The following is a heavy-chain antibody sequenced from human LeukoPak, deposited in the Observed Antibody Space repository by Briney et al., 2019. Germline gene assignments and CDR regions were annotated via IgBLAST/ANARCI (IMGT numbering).Heavy chain of an antibody. D-gene: IGHD5-18*01. Sequence: SETLSLTCTVSGGSISSGDRYWSWIRQSPGKGLEWIGYIYSTGNTYYNPSLKSRIIISVDTSKNQFSLELNSVTAADTAVYYCARDSYSYGYGGFDYWGQGILVTVSS. CDR1: GGSISSGDRY. V-gene: IGHV4-30-4*01. CDR2: IYSTGNT. J-gene: IGHJ4*02. CDR3: ARDSYSYGYGGFDY.